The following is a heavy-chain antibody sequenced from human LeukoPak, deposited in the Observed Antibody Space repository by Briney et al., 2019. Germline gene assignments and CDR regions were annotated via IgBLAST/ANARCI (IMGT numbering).Heavy chain of an antibody. J-gene: IGHJ4*02. D-gene: IGHD3-22*01. CDR3: LREGYYDTSGPFSGYFDF. CDR2: ISSDSNTR. Sequence: GGSLRLSCAASGFMFSSNWMSWVRLAPGKGLEWVAVISSDSNTRIYANSVEGRFTISRDNSKNTVYLQLSGLRVEDTAVYYCLREGYYDTSGPFSGYFDFWGQGDLVTVSS. V-gene: IGHV3-30*03. CDR1: GFMFSSNW.